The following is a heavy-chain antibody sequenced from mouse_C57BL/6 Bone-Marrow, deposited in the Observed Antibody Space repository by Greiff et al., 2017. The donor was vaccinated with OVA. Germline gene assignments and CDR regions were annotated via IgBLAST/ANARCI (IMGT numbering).Heavy chain of an antibody. CDR2: ISDGGSYT. V-gene: IGHV5-4*01. CDR3: ARESRSTLYYSNSYWYFYV. J-gene: IGHJ1*03. CDR1: GFTFSSYA. D-gene: IGHD2-5*01. Sequence: EVQGVESGGGLVKPGGSLKLSCAASGFTFSSYAMSWVRQTPEKRLEWVATISDGGSYTYYPDNVKGRFTISRDNAKNNLYLEKSHLKSEDTAMYSCARESRSTLYYSNSYWYFYVWGTGTTATVSA.